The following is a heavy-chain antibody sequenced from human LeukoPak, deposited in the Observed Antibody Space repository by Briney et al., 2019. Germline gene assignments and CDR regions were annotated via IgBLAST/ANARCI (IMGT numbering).Heavy chain of an antibody. Sequence: PGGSLRLSCVASGFTFGKYWMSWVRQAPGKGLEWVANIKLDGSEKNYVDSVKGRFTISRDNTKNSLYLQMNSLRAEDTAVFYCARDGGYSGYDADCWGQGTLVTVSS. CDR3: ARDGGYSGYDADC. CDR1: GFTFGKYW. D-gene: IGHD5-12*01. V-gene: IGHV3-7*03. J-gene: IGHJ4*02. CDR2: IKLDGSEK.